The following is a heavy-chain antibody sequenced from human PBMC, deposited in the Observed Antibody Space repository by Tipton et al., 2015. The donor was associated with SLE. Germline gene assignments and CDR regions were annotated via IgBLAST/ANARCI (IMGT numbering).Heavy chain of an antibody. CDR2: IYYSGST. V-gene: IGHV4-61*09. J-gene: IGHJ3*01. Sequence: TLSLICTVSGGSISSGSYYWSWIRQPAGKGLEWIGYIYYSGSTNYNPSLKSRVTISVDTSKNQFSLRPTSVTAADTALYYCGRARVGMGYVFDVWGQGTMVTVSS. D-gene: IGHD1-26*01. CDR3: GRARVGMGYVFDV. CDR1: GGSISSGSYY.